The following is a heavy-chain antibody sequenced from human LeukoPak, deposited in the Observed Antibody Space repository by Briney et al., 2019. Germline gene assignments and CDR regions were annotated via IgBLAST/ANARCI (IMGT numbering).Heavy chain of an antibody. CDR1: GFTVSSNY. V-gene: IGHV3-53*01. CDR3: AKWGDYDILTGYYVPDY. Sequence: GGSLRLSCAASGFTVSSNYMSWVRQAPGKGLEWVSVIYSGGSTYYADSVKGRFTISRDNSKNTLYLQVNSLRAEDTAVYYCAKWGDYDILTGYYVPDYWGQGTLVAVSS. J-gene: IGHJ4*02. D-gene: IGHD3-9*01. CDR2: IYSGGST.